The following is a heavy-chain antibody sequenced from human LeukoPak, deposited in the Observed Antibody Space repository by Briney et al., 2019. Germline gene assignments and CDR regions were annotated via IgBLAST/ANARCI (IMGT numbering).Heavy chain of an antibody. D-gene: IGHD4-17*01. CDR2: IRYDGGNK. CDR3: ARALTTVTPGGY. CDR1: GFTFSSYG. J-gene: IGHJ4*02. V-gene: IGHV3-30*02. Sequence: GGSLRLSCAASGFTFSSYGMHWVRQAPGRGLEWVAFIRYDGGNKYYADSVKGRFTISRDNSKNTLYLQMNSLRAEDTAVYYCARALTTVTPGGYWGQATLVTVSS.